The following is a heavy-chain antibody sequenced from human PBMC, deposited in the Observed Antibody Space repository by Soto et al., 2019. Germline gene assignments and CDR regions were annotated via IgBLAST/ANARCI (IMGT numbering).Heavy chain of an antibody. CDR1: GFTFSSYA. J-gene: IGHJ4*02. Sequence: DVQLLESGGDLVQPGGSLRLSCAASGFTFSSYAMSWVRQAPGKGLEWVSSMSGAGRSSYDADSVKGRFTISRDNSKNPLYLQMNNLRAEATALYYCAKGPIFGVENIYDYWGQGTLVTVSS. CDR2: MSGAGRSS. D-gene: IGHD3-3*01. CDR3: AKGPIFGVENIYDY. V-gene: IGHV3-23*01.